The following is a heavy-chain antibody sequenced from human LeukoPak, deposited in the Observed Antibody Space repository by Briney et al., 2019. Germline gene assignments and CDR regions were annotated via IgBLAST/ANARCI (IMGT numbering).Heavy chain of an antibody. D-gene: IGHD1-7*01. J-gene: IGHJ3*02. CDR1: GGTFSSYA. V-gene: IGHV1-69*13. Sequence: SVKVSCKASGGTFSSYAISWVRQAPGQGLEWMGGIIPIFGTANYAQKFQGRVTITADESTSTAYMELSSLRSEDTAVYYCAREDKLELSVFGIWGQGTMVTVSS. CDR3: AREDKLELSVFGI. CDR2: IIPIFGTA.